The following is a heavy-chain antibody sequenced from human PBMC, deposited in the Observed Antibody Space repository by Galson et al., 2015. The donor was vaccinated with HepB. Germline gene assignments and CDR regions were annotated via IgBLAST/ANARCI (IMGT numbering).Heavy chain of an antibody. Sequence: TLSLTCTVSGGSISSGGYYWRWIRQHPGKGLEWIGYIYYSGSTYYNPSLKSRVTISVDTSKNQFSLKLSSVTAADTAVYYCARSSGSHYYYYMDVWGKGTTVTVSS. V-gene: IGHV4-31*03. CDR3: ARSSGSHYYYYMDV. D-gene: IGHD1-26*01. J-gene: IGHJ6*03. CDR2: IYYSGST. CDR1: GGSISSGGYY.